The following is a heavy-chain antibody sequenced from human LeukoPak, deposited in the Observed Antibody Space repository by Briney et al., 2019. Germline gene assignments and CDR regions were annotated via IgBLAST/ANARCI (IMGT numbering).Heavy chain of an antibody. J-gene: IGHJ4*02. CDR3: AREKSHRYYDTYYFDY. CDR2: IYYSGST. Sequence: SETLSLTCIVSGGSISSSSYYWGWIRQPPGKGLEWIGSIYYSGSTYYNPSLKSRVTISVDTSKNQFSLKLSSVTAADTAVYYCAREKSHRYYDTYYFDYWGQGTLVTVSS. V-gene: IGHV4-39*07. CDR1: GGSISSSSYY. D-gene: IGHD3-22*01.